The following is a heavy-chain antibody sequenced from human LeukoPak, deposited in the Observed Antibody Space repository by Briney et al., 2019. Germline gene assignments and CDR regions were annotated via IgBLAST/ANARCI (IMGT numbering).Heavy chain of an antibody. CDR3: ARRFEYLLPRTLDY. Sequence: GGSLRLSCAASGFTFSSYSMNWVRQAPGKGLEWVSSISSSSSYIYYADSVKGRFTISRDNAKNSLYLQMNSLRAEDTAVYYCARRFEYLLPRTLDYWGQGTLVTVSS. J-gene: IGHJ4*02. CDR2: ISSSSSYI. V-gene: IGHV3-21*01. CDR1: GFTFSSYS. D-gene: IGHD2-2*01.